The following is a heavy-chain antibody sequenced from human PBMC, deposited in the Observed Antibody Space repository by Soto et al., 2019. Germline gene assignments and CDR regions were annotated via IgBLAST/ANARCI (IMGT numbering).Heavy chain of an antibody. Sequence: SETLSLTCAVYGGSFSGYYWSWIRQPPGKGLEWIGEINHSGSTNYNPSLKSRVTISVDTSKNQFSLKLSSVTAADTAVYYCARAALYYDYVWGSYRPDYYFDYWGQGTLVTVSS. D-gene: IGHD3-16*02. V-gene: IGHV4-34*01. CDR3: ARAALYYDYVWGSYRPDYYFDY. CDR1: GGSFSGYY. J-gene: IGHJ4*02. CDR2: INHSGST.